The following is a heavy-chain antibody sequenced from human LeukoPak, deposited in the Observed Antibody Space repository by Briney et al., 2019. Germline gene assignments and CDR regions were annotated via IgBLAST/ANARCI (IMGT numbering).Heavy chain of an antibody. CDR2: ISSSSSFI. D-gene: IGHD3-10*01. V-gene: IGHV3-48*01. CDR1: GFIFSDYS. CDR3: AREVYYGSGRRFDY. Sequence: GGCLRLSCAASGFIFSDYSMTWVRQSPGKGLEWRSYISSSSSFIYYTDSLKSRLTISRDNAANSLDLQMNSLRAEDTAVYYCAREVYYGSGRRFDYWGQGTLVTVSS. J-gene: IGHJ4*02.